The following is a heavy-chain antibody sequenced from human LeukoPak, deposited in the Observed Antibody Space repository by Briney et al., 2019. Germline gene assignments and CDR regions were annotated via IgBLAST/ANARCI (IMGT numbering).Heavy chain of an antibody. V-gene: IGHV1-18*01. CDR1: GGTFSSYA. CDR3: ARDYYGSKSSSFDP. CDR2: ISAYNGNT. J-gene: IGHJ5*02. D-gene: IGHD3-10*01. Sequence: ASVKVSCKASGGTFSSYAISWVRQAPGQGLEWMGWISAYNGNTNYAQKLQGRVTMTTDTSTSTAYMELRSLRSDDTAVYYCARDYYGSKSSSFDPWGQGTLVTVSS.